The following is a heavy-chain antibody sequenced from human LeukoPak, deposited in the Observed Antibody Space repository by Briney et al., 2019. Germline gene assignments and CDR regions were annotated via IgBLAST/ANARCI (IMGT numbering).Heavy chain of an antibody. CDR1: GGTFSSYT. Sequence: SSVKVSWKATGGTFSSYTISWVRQAPGQVLEWIGRIIPILGIANYAQKFQGRVTITADKSTSTAYMELSSLRSEDTAVYYCARGLQQLVYYYYGMDVWGQGTTVTVSS. CDR2: IIPILGIA. CDR3: ARGLQQLVYYYYGMDV. J-gene: IGHJ6*02. V-gene: IGHV1-69*02. D-gene: IGHD6-13*01.